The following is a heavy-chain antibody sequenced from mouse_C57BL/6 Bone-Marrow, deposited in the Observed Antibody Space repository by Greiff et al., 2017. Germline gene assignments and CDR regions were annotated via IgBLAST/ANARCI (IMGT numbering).Heavy chain of an antibody. Sequence: EVMLVESGGGLVKPGGSLKLSCAASGFTFSGYGMHWVRQAPEKGLEWVAYISSGSSTIYYADTVKGRFTISRDNAKNTLFLQMTSLRSEDTAMYYCARPRFYGNSWFAYWGQGTLVTVSA. V-gene: IGHV5-17*01. J-gene: IGHJ3*01. CDR1: GFTFSGYG. D-gene: IGHD2-1*01. CDR2: ISSGSSTI. CDR3: ARPRFYGNSWFAY.